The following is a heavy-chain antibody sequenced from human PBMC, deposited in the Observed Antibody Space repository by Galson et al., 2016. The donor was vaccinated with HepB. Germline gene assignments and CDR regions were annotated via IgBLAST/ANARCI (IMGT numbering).Heavy chain of an antibody. CDR1: GGTFDSHA. CDR3: ARDLVPHRGSRSGWSAN. V-gene: IGHV1-69*13. D-gene: IGHD6-19*01. Sequence: VKVSCKASGGTFDSHAISWVRQAPGQGLEWMGGILPMFDTSYHAQKFQGRVTFTADESKSTAYRELNNLRPEDTAVYFVARDLVPHRGSRSGWSANWGQGTLVAVSS. J-gene: IGHJ4*02. CDR2: ILPMFDTS.